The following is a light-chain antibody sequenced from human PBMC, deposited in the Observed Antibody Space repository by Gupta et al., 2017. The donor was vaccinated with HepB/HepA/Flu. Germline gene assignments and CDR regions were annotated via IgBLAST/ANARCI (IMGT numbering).Light chain of an antibody. V-gene: IGKV3-20*01. CDR2: GKS. J-gene: IGKJ1*01. CDR1: QSVSSSF. CDR3: QQDVSTQRT. Sequence: EVVLTHFPGTLSLSPGERATLSCRASQSVSSSFLAGYQQQTGQAARLLIYGKSTRASGIPERFSGSGSGTDYSPLTSSLEPEDFAVYYCQQDVSTQRTFGKGTKVEIK.